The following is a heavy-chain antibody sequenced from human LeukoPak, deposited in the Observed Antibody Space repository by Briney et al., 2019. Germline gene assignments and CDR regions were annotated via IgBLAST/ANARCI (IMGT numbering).Heavy chain of an antibody. CDR2: ISGSGDKT. V-gene: IGHV3-23*01. Sequence: PGGSLRLSCASSGFIFSSYAMSWVRQAPEKGQEWVSGISGSGDKTHYVESVKGRFTISRDNSKNTLYLQMNSLRSEDTAVYSCAKVSWVNYFDYWGQGTLVTVSS. CDR3: AKVSWVNYFDY. CDR1: GFIFSSYA. D-gene: IGHD6-13*01. J-gene: IGHJ4*02.